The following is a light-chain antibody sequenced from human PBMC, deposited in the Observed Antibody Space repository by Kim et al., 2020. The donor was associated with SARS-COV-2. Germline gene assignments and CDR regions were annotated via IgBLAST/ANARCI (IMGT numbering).Light chain of an antibody. V-gene: IGLV3-1*01. J-gene: IGLJ2*01. Sequence: VSPGQTASITCSGDKLGDKYACWYQQKPGQSPVLVIYQDTKRPSGIPERFSGSNSGNTATLTISGTQAMDEADYYCQAWDRRTVVFGGGTKLTVL. CDR2: QDT. CDR1: KLGDKY. CDR3: QAWDRRTVV.